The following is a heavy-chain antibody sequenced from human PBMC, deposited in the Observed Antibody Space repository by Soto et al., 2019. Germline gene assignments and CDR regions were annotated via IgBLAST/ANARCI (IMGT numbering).Heavy chain of an antibody. V-gene: IGHV1-3*01. CDR2: INAGNGNT. D-gene: IGHD6-13*01. J-gene: IGHJ5*02. CDR1: GYTFTSYA. CDR3: ARAGYSSSWQRDFNWFDP. Sequence: SGKVSCKASGYTFTSYAMHWVRQAPGQRLEWMGWINAGNGNTKYSQKFQGRVTITRDTSASTAYMELSSLRSEDTAVYYCARAGYSSSWQRDFNWFDPWGQGTLVTVSS.